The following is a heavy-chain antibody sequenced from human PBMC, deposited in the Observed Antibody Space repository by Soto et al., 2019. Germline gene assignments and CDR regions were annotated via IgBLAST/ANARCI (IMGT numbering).Heavy chain of an antibody. CDR2: IIPIFGTA. Sequence: QVQLVPSGAEVKKPGSSVKVSCKASGGTFSSYAISWVRQAPGQGLEWMGGIIPIFGTANYAQKFQGRVTITADEFTCSAYIERSRLRSEETTVYYCARSSGNYYGSGSYSDWFDPWGQGTLVTVNS. J-gene: IGHJ5*02. D-gene: IGHD3-10*01. CDR1: GGTFSSYA. V-gene: IGHV1-69*01. CDR3: ARSSGNYYGSGSYSDWFDP.